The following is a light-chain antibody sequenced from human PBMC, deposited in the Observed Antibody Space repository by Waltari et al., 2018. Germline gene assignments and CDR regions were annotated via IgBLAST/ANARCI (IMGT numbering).Light chain of an antibody. CDR2: EVS. J-gene: IGLJ3*02. Sequence: QSALTQPPSASGSPGQSVTISCTGTSSDVGGYNYVSWYQQHPGKAPKVMIYEVSKRPAGGPARFSGSKSGNTASLTVSGVQAEDEADYYCSSYGGSNNLVFGGGTKLTVL. CDR3: SSYGGSNNLV. CDR1: SSDVGGYNY. V-gene: IGLV2-8*01.